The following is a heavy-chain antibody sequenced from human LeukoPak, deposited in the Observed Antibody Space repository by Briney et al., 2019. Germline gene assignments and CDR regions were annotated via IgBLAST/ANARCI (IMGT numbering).Heavy chain of an antibody. CDR2: ISYDGSNK. J-gene: IGHJ4*02. Sequence: GGSLRLSCAASGFTFSSYGMQWVRQAPGKGLEGVAVISYDGSNKYYADSVKGPFTISRDNSKNTLYLQMNSLRAEDTAVYYCAKQGGYSSSWYFDYWGQGTLVTVSS. CDR3: AKQGGYSSSWYFDY. CDR1: GFTFSSYG. D-gene: IGHD6-13*01. V-gene: IGHV3-30*18.